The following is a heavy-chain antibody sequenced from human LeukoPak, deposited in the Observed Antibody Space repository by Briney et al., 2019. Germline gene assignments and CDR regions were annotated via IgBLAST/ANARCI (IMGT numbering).Heavy chain of an antibody. D-gene: IGHD5-12*01. CDR2: ISTYNGNT. CDR1: GYTFTSYG. V-gene: IGHV1-18*01. CDR3: ARDRPDIVATTYYFDY. J-gene: IGHJ4*02. Sequence: ASVKVSCKASGYTFTSYGISWVRQAPGQALEWMGWISTYNGNTNHAQKVQGRVTMTTDTSTSTAYMELRSLRSDDTAVYYCARDRPDIVATTYYFDYWGQGTLVTVSS.